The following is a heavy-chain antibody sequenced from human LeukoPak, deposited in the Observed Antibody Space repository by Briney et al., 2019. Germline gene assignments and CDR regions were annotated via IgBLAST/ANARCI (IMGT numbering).Heavy chain of an antibody. CDR2: ISSSSSTI. CDR1: GFTFSSYR. D-gene: IGHD3-3*02. V-gene: IGHV3-48*02. CDR3: AGGHFLIPY. J-gene: IGHJ4*02. Sequence: GGSLRLSCAGSGFTFSSYRMNWVRQAPGKGLEWVSYISSSSSTIYYADSVKGRFTISRDNVKDSLYLQMNSLRDDDTAVYHCAGGHFLIPYWGQGTLVTVSS.